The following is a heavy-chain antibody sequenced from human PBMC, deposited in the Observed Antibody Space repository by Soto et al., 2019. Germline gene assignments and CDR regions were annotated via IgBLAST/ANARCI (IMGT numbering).Heavy chain of an antibody. CDR3: PREAPLSTGTYFDY. CDR2: IIPIFGTA. Sequence: SVKVSCKASGGTFSSYAISWVRQAPGQGLEWMGGIIPIFGTANYAQKFQGRVTITADESTSTAYMELSSLRSEDTAVYYCPREAPLSTGTYFDYLLQGTLVTVSS. CDR1: GGTFSSYA. D-gene: IGHD4-17*01. V-gene: IGHV1-69*13. J-gene: IGHJ4*02.